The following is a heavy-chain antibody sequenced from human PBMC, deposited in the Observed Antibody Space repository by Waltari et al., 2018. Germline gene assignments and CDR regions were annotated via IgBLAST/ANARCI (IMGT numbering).Heavy chain of an antibody. V-gene: IGHV1-69*05. CDR3: ARRRYYDSSGYFDY. Sequence: QVQLVQSGAEVKKPGSSVKVSCQASGGTFSSYAICWVRHAPGQGLECMGGIIPIFGTANYAQKFQGRVTITTDESTSTADMELSSLRSEDTAVYYCARRRYYDSSGYFDYWGQGTLVTVSS. J-gene: IGHJ4*02. CDR2: IIPIFGTA. D-gene: IGHD3-22*01. CDR1: GGTFSSYA.